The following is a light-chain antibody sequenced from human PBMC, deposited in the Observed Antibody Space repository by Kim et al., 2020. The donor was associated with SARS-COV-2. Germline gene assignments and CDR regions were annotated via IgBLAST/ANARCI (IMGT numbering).Light chain of an antibody. CDR3: QQYDNLPLYT. Sequence: ASVGDRVTSTCQASQDISNYLNWYQQKPGKAPKLLIYDASNLETGVPSRFSGSGSGTDFTFTISSLQPEDIATYYCQQYDNLPLYTFGQGTKLEI. V-gene: IGKV1-33*01. CDR2: DAS. CDR1: QDISNY. J-gene: IGKJ2*01.